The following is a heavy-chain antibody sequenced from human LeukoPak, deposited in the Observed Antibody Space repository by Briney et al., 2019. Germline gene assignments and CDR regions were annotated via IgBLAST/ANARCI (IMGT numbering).Heavy chain of an antibody. D-gene: IGHD2-21*01. Sequence: SETLSLTCTVSGGSISSSSYYWGWIRQPPGKGLEWIGSIYYSGSTYYNPSLKSRVTISVDTYKNQFSLKLSSVTASDTAVHYCARAYCGGDCYLNWSDPWGEGTLVTASS. CDR3: ARAYCGGDCYLNWSDP. V-gene: IGHV4-39*01. J-gene: IGHJ5*02. CDR2: IYYSGST. CDR1: GGSISSSSYY.